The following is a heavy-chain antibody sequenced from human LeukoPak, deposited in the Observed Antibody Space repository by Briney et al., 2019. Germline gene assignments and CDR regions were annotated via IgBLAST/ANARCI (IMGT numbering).Heavy chain of an antibody. V-gene: IGHV1-69*13. CDR2: IIPIFGTA. Sequence: SVKVSCKASGGTFSSYAIGWVRQAPGQGLEWMGGIIPIFGTANYAQKFQGRVTITADESTSTAYMELSRLRSDDTAVYYCARDTLPAALARRIGYWGQGTLVTVSS. CDR3: ARDTLPAALARRIGY. J-gene: IGHJ4*02. CDR1: GGTFSSYA. D-gene: IGHD2-2*01.